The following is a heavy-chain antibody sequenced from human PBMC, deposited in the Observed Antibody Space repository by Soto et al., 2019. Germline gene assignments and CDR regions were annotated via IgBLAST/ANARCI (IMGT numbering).Heavy chain of an antibody. CDR1: GGSISSSSYY. CDR2: IYYSGST. CDR3: ASQPRRVVTYPPYWYFDL. V-gene: IGHV4-39*01. J-gene: IGHJ2*01. Sequence: QLQLQESGPGLVKPSETLSLTCTVSGGSISSSSYYWGWIRQPPGKGLEWIGSIYYSGSTYYNPSLKSRVPISVDTSKNQFSLKLSSVTAADTAVYYCASQPRRVVTYPPYWYFDLWGRGTLVTVSS. D-gene: IGHD2-21*02.